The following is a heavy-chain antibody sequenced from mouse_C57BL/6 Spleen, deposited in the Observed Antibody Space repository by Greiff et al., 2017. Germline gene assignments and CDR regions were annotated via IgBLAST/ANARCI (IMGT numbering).Heavy chain of an antibody. CDR1: GFTFSSYG. CDR3: ARQLTSTSGPWFAY. V-gene: IGHV5-6*01. CDR2: ISSGGSYT. Sequence: EVMLVESGGDLVKPGGSLKLSCAASGFTFSSYGMSWVRQTPDKRLEWVATISSGGSYTYYPDSVKGRFTISRDNAKNTLYLQMSSLKSEDTAMYYCARQLTSTSGPWFAYWGQGTLVTVSA. D-gene: IGHD3-2*02. J-gene: IGHJ3*01.